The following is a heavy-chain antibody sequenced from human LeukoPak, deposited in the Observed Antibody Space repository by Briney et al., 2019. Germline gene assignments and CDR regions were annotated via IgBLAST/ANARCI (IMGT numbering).Heavy chain of an antibody. V-gene: IGHV3-23*01. CDR2: TSSSSETT. CDR1: GFTFSSYA. D-gene: IGHD3-22*01. CDR3: AKDRPNYYGTNGHYYRRDGDC. J-gene: IGHJ4*02. Sequence: GGSLRLSCVASGFTFSSYAMSWVRQAAGKGLEWVSSTSSSSETTYYADSVKGRFTISRDNSRNTLYLQMNSLRAEDTAVYYCAKDRPNYYGTNGHYYRRDGDCWGQGTLVTVSS.